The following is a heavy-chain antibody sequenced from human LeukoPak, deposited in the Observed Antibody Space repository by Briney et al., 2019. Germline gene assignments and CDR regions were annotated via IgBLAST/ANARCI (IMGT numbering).Heavy chain of an antibody. J-gene: IGHJ6*04. CDR2: INGDGSTT. CDR3: AELGITMIGGV. CDR1: GFTLSDYW. Sequence: GGSLRLSCAASGFTLSDYWMHWVRQAPGKGLMWVSHINGDGSTTGYADSVKGRFTISRDNAKNSLYLQMNSLRAEDTAVYYCAELGITMIGGVWGRGTTVTISS. D-gene: IGHD3-10*02. V-gene: IGHV3-74*01.